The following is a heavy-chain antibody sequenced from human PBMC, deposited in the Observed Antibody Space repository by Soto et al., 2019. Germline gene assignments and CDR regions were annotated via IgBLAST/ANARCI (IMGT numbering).Heavy chain of an antibody. V-gene: IGHV4-4*07. CDR3: ARDNLVSKGHGMDV. CDR2: IYTNGDT. J-gene: IGHJ6*02. CDR1: GGSISNYY. Sequence: SETLSLTCTVSGGSISNYYLSWLRQPAGKGLEWIGRIYTNGDTNYNPSLKNRVTMPVNASKNQFSLKLRSVTAEDTASYYCARDNLVSKGHGMDVWRQGKTVTVS.